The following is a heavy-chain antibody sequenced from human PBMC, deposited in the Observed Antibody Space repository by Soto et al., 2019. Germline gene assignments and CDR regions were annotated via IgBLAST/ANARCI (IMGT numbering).Heavy chain of an antibody. V-gene: IGHV4-39*01. J-gene: IGHJ4*02. CDR2: IYYSGST. CDR3: ARQAHFIAAAVIY. D-gene: IGHD6-13*01. Sequence: QLQLQESGPGLVKPSETLSLTCTVSGGSISSSSYYWGWIRQPPGKGLEWIGSIYYSGSTYYNPSLKSRVTISVDTSKNQFSLKLSSVTAADTAVYYCARQAHFIAAAVIYWGQGTLVTVSS. CDR1: GGSISSSSYY.